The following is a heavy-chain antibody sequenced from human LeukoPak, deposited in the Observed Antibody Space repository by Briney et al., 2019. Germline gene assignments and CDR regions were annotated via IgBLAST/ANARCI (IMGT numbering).Heavy chain of an antibody. CDR2: IYYSGST. D-gene: IGHD3-3*01. CDR1: GGSISSGDYY. Sequence: SQTLSLTCTVSGGSISSGDYYWSWIRQPPGKGLEWIGYIYYSGSTYYNPSLKSRVTISVDTSKNQFSLKLSSVTAADTAVYYCARGKYDFWSGYYSAGFDYWGQGTLVTVSS. CDR3: ARGKYDFWSGYYSAGFDY. V-gene: IGHV4-30-4*08. J-gene: IGHJ4*02.